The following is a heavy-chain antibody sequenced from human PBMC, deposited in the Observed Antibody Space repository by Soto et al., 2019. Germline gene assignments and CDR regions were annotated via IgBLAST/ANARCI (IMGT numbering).Heavy chain of an antibody. D-gene: IGHD2-15*01. CDR2: IDHSGST. V-gene: IGHV4-34*01. Sequence: SETLSLTCAVNGGSFSAYYWTWIRQPPGRGLEWIGEIDHSGSTNYNPSLESRVTISIDTAKNRFPLNVTSVTAADTAVYYCVRGLRYSGMDVWGQGTTVTVSS. J-gene: IGHJ6*02. CDR1: GGSFSAYY. CDR3: VRGLRYSGMDV.